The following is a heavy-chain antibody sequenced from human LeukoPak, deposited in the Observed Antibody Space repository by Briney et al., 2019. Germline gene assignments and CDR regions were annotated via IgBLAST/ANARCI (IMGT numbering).Heavy chain of an antibody. CDR1: GGSFSGYY. CDR3: ARAPIYGSGSYYAY. J-gene: IGHJ4*02. Sequence: SETLSLTCAVYGGSFSGYYWSWIRQPPGKGLEWIGEINHSGSTSYNPSLKSRVTISVDTSKNQFSLKLSSVTAADTAVYYCARAPIYGSGSYYAYWGQGTLVTVSS. CDR2: INHSGST. V-gene: IGHV4-34*01. D-gene: IGHD3-10*01.